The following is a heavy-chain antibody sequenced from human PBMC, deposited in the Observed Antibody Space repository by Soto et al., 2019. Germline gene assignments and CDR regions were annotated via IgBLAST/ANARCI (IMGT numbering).Heavy chain of an antibody. Sequence: QVQLVESGGGLVKPGGSLRLSCAASGFTFSDYYMSWIRQAPGKGLEWVSYISSSGSTIYYADSVKGRFTISRDNAKNSLYLQMNSLRAEDTAVYYCARDPNIYRYCSGGSCSGDFDLWGRGTLVTVSS. V-gene: IGHV3-11*01. J-gene: IGHJ2*01. D-gene: IGHD2-15*01. CDR1: GFTFSDYY. CDR2: ISSSGSTI. CDR3: ARDPNIYRYCSGGSCSGDFDL.